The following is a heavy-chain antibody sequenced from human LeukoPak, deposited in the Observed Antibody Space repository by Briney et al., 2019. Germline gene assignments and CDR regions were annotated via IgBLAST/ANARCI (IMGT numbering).Heavy chain of an antibody. CDR3: ARDNQDSSGWSNAFDI. CDR2: ISSSSSTI. Sequence: GGSLRLSCAASGFTFSSYSMNWVRQAPGKGLEWVSYISSSSSTIYYADSVKGRFTISRDNAKNSLYLQMNSLRAEDTAVYYCARDNQDSSGWSNAFDIWGQGTMVTVSS. CDR1: GFTFSSYS. J-gene: IGHJ3*02. V-gene: IGHV3-48*01. D-gene: IGHD6-19*01.